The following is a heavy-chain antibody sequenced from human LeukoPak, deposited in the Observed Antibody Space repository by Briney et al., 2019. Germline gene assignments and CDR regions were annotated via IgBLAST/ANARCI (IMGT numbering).Heavy chain of an antibody. CDR1: GFTFSSYA. CDR2: ISDSGGTT. J-gene: IGHJ4*02. V-gene: IGHV3-23*01. CDR3: AKDVEIVPSGTEY. D-gene: IGHD2/OR15-2a*01. Sequence: GGSLRLSCAASGFTFSSYAMTWVRQAPGKGLEWVSAISDSGGTTYYADSVKGRFTISRDNSKNTLYLQMNSLRAEDTALYYCAKDVEIVPSGTEYWGQGTLVTVSS.